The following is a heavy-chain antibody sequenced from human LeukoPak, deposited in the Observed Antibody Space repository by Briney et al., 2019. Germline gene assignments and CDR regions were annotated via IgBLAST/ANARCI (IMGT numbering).Heavy chain of an antibody. Sequence: GGSLRLSCAASGFTFSSYVMSWVRQAPGKGLEWVSAISGSGGSTYYADSVKGRFTISRDNSKNTLYLQMNSLRAEDTAVYYCAKDQSGYYARDAFDIWGQGTMVTVSS. CDR3: AKDQSGYYARDAFDI. V-gene: IGHV3-23*01. J-gene: IGHJ3*02. D-gene: IGHD3-3*01. CDR2: ISGSGGST. CDR1: GFTFSSYV.